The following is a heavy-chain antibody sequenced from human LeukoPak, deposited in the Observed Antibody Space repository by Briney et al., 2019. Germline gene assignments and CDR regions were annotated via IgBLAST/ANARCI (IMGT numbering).Heavy chain of an antibody. Sequence: ASVKVSCKASGYTFTSYGISWVRQAPGQGLEWMGWISAYNGNTNYAQKLQGRVTMTTDTSTSTAYMELRSLRSDDTAVYYCAKSSECSTSCYLWGYYYGMDVWGQGTTVTVSS. CDR2: ISAYNGNT. D-gene: IGHD2-2*01. V-gene: IGHV1-18*01. J-gene: IGHJ6*02. CDR1: GYTFTSYG. CDR3: AKSSECSTSCYLWGYYYGMDV.